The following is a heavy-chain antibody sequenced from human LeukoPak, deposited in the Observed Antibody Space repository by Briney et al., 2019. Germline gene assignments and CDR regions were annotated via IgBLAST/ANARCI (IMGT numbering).Heavy chain of an antibody. J-gene: IGHJ3*02. CDR3: ARGLVAATTRSAFDI. Sequence: GGSLRLSCAASGFTFSSYAMHWVRQAPGKGLEWVAVISYDGSNKYYADSVKGRFTISRDNSKNTLYLQMNSLRAEDTAVYYCARGLVAATTRSAFDIWGQGTMVTVSS. CDR1: GFTFSSYA. D-gene: IGHD2-15*01. V-gene: IGHV3-30*04. CDR2: ISYDGSNK.